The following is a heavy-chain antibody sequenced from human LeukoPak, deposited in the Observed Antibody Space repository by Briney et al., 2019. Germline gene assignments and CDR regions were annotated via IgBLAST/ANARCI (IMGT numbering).Heavy chain of an antibody. Sequence: GGSLRLSCAASGFTFSSYSINWVRQAPGKGLEWVSSISSSSSYIYYADSVKGRFTISRDNAKNSLYLQMNSLRAEDTAVYYCARSCSSTSCYPEGHYGMDVWGQGTTVTVSS. D-gene: IGHD2-2*01. CDR1: GFTFSSYS. V-gene: IGHV3-21*01. J-gene: IGHJ6*02. CDR2: ISSSSSYI. CDR3: ARSCSSTSCYPEGHYGMDV.